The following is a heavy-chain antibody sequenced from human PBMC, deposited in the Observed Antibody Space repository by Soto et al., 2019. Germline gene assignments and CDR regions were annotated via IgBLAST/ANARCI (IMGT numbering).Heavy chain of an antibody. D-gene: IGHD4-17*01. CDR3: ARLRSDAFDI. J-gene: IGHJ3*02. Sequence: EVQLVESGGGLVKPGESLRLSCAASGFTFNYFTMNWVRQAPGKGLEWVASISSSSSHKYSADSVRGRFTFSRDNANNSLYLQMNSRRVEDTAVYYCARLRSDAFDIWGQGTLVTVSS. V-gene: IGHV3-21*04. CDR1: GFTFNYFT. CDR2: ISSSSSHK.